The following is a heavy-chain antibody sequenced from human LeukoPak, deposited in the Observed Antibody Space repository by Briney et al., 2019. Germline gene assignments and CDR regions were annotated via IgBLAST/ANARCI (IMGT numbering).Heavy chain of an antibody. CDR3: ARDHLPGSSGWYIPFDY. V-gene: IGHV1-18*04. CDR2: ISAYNGNT. Sequence: GASVKVSCKASDYTFTSYGISWVRQAPGQGLEWMGWISAYNGNTNYAQKLQGRVTMTTDTSTSTAYMELRSLRSDDTAVYYCARDHLPGSSGWYIPFDYWGQGTLVTVSS. D-gene: IGHD6-19*01. J-gene: IGHJ4*02. CDR1: DYTFTSYG.